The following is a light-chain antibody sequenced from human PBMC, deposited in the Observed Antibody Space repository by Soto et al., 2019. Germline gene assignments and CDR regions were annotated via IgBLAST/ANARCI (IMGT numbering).Light chain of an antibody. Sequence: QSALTQPRSVSGSPGQSVTISCTGASSDVGAYKYVSWYQQHPDKAPKLMIYDVSKRPSGVPDRFSASKSGNTASLTISGLQAEDEADYYCCSYAGNYVVFGGGTKLTVL. V-gene: IGLV2-11*01. CDR1: SSDVGAYKY. J-gene: IGLJ2*01. CDR2: DVS. CDR3: CSYAGNYVV.